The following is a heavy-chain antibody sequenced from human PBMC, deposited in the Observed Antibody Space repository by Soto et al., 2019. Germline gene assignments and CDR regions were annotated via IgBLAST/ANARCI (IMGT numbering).Heavy chain of an antibody. D-gene: IGHD3-10*01. V-gene: IGHV1-46*01. Sequence: ASVKVSCKASVYTFTSNYMHWVRQAPGQGLEWMGIINPSGGSTSYAQKFQGRVTMTRDTSTSTVYMELSSLRSEDTAVYYCAVTMVRGATHDYWGQGTLVTVSS. CDR1: VYTFTSNY. J-gene: IGHJ4*02. CDR2: INPSGGST. CDR3: AVTMVRGATHDY.